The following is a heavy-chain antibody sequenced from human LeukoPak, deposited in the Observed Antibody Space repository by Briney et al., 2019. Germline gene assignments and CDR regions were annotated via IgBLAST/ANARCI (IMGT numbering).Heavy chain of an antibody. Sequence: PGGSLRLXCAASGFTFSSYSMNWVRQAPGKGLEWVSYISSSSTIYYADSVKGRFTISRDNAKNSLYLQMNSLRAEDTAVYYCARGGTDGDYVYFQHWGQGTLVTVSS. CDR2: ISSSSTI. D-gene: IGHD4-17*01. J-gene: IGHJ1*01. CDR1: GFTFSSYS. CDR3: ARGGTDGDYVYFQH. V-gene: IGHV3-48*01.